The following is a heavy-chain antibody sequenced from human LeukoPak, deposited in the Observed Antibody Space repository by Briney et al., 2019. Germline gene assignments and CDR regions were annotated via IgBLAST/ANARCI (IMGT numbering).Heavy chain of an antibody. CDR3: ARVETMLHPFDV. CDR1: GYKFNDYY. Sequence: ASVKVSCKTSGYKFNDYYIHWVRRAPGQGLEWMGWVNPNSGGANYAQKFQGRVIMTRDTSISTAYMELTRLTSNDTAVYFCARVETMLHPFDVWGQGTMVTVSS. D-gene: IGHD4/OR15-4a*01. V-gene: IGHV1-2*02. CDR2: VNPNSGGA. J-gene: IGHJ3*01.